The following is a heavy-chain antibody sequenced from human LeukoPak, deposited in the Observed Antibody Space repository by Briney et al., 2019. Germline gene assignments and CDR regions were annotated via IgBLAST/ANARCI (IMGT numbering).Heavy chain of an antibody. D-gene: IGHD6-19*01. V-gene: IGHV3-7*01. Sequence: GGSLRLSCAASGFTFSSYWMSWVRQAPGKGLEWVANIKQDGSEKYYVDSVKGRFTISSDNAKNSLYLQMNSLRAEDTAVYYCARGGGSSGWYRGNWFDPWGQGTLVTVSS. CDR2: IKQDGSEK. CDR3: ARGGGSSGWYRGNWFDP. J-gene: IGHJ5*02. CDR1: GFTFSSYW.